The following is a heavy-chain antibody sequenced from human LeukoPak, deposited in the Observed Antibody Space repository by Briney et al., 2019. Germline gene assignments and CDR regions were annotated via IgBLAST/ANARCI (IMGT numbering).Heavy chain of an antibody. Sequence: GGSLRLSCVASGFSFSTSWMTWVRQAPGKGLEWVANIRKDGREIYYADSMKGRFTISRDNSKNSLYLQIHSLRAEDTGVYYCVRVGDSWNDFDHWGQGTLVTVSS. J-gene: IGHJ4*02. CDR2: IRKDGREI. CDR1: GFSFSTSW. D-gene: IGHD1-1*01. V-gene: IGHV3-7*01. CDR3: VRVGDSWNDFDH.